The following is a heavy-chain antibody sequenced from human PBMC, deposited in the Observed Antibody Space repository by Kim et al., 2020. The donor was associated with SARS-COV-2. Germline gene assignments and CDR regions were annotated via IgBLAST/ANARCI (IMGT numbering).Heavy chain of an antibody. J-gene: IGHJ2*01. V-gene: IGHV3-23*01. CDR2: ISGSGGST. D-gene: IGHD1-26*01. CDR3: AKVPASTQWELLGSSWYFDL. Sequence: GGSLRLSCAASGFTFSSYAMSWVRQAPGKGLEWVSAISGSGGSTYYADSVKGRFTISRDNSKNTLYLQMNSLRAEDTAVYYCAKVPASTQWELLGSSWYFDLWGRGTLVTVSS. CDR1: GFTFSSYA.